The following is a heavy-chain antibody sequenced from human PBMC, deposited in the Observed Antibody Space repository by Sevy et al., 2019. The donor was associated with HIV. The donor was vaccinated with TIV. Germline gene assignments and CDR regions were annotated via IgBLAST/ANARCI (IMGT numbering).Heavy chain of an antibody. D-gene: IGHD3-22*01. Sequence: GGSLRLSCAASGFSFNTYTMNWVRQAPGKGLEWVSSISFSSSYIYYADSVKGRFTMARDNANKALYLQMNSLRAGETAVDYCAREVSSPDYYVTSGYGDEAFDIWGQGTMVTVSS. V-gene: IGHV3-21*01. CDR3: AREVSSPDYYVTSGYGDEAFDI. J-gene: IGHJ3*02. CDR1: GFSFNTYT. CDR2: ISFSSSYI.